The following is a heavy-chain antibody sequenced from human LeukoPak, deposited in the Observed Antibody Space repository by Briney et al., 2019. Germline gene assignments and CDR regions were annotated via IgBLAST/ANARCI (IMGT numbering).Heavy chain of an antibody. CDR2: INWNSGTK. Sequence: PGGSLRLSCVGSGFAFHNYAMHWVRRPPGKGLEWVSAINWNSGTKAYADSVKGRFTISRDRARNSLYLQMDSLGPEDTALYYCAKDTGGNGAYFYAMDVWGQGTSVTVSS. V-gene: IGHV3-9*01. D-gene: IGHD4-23*01. CDR1: GFAFHNYA. J-gene: IGHJ6*02. CDR3: AKDTGGNGAYFYAMDV.